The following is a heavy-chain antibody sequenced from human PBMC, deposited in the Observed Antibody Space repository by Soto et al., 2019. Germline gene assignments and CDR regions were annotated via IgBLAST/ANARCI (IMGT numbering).Heavy chain of an antibody. CDR2: ITSSRNYI. Sequence: EVQLVESGGGLVKPGGSLRLSCAASGFTFTAYTMNWVRQAPGKGLEWVSSITSSRNYIYYADSVKGRFNISRDNAKKSLYLQMNSLRAEDTAAYYCARGQYSSTNDYWGQGTLVTVSS. D-gene: IGHD6-13*01. CDR3: ARGQYSSTNDY. J-gene: IGHJ4*02. CDR1: GFTFTAYT. V-gene: IGHV3-21*01.